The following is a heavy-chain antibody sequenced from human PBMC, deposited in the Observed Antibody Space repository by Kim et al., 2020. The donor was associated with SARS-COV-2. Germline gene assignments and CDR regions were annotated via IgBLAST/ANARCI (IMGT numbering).Heavy chain of an antibody. D-gene: IGHD3-22*01. Sequence: GGSLRLSCAASGFTFSSYGMHWVRQAPGKGLEWVAVIWYDGSNKYYVDSVKGRFTISRDNSKNTLYLQMNSLRAEDTAVYYCAKDVNTYYYDTVPDYWGQGTLVTVSS. CDR3: AKDVNTYYYDTVPDY. CDR1: GFTFSSYG. V-gene: IGHV3-33*06. J-gene: IGHJ4*02. CDR2: IWYDGSNK.